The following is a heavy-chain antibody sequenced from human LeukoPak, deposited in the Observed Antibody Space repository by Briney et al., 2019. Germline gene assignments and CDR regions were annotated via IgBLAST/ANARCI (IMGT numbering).Heavy chain of an antibody. CDR3: AKNIAAADSSGYYYYYMDV. Sequence: GGSLRLSCAASGFTLSNYGMHWVRQTPGKGLEWVAFIRYDGSNKYYADSVKGRFTISRDNSKNTLYLQMNSLRAEDTAVYYCAKNIAAADSSGYYYYYMDVWGKGTTVTVSS. V-gene: IGHV3-30*02. CDR1: GFTLSNYG. D-gene: IGHD6-13*01. CDR2: IRYDGSNK. J-gene: IGHJ6*03.